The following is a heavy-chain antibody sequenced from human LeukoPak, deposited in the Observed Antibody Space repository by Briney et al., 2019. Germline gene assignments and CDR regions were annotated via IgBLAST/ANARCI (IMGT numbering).Heavy chain of an antibody. CDR1: GYTFTSYY. Sequence: GASVKVSCKASGYTFTSYYMHWVRQAPGQGLEWMGIINPSGGSTSYAQKFQGRVTMTRDTSTSTVYMELSSLRSEDTAVYYCARGRDLFGELSWWFDPWGQGTLVTVSS. D-gene: IGHD3-10*01. V-gene: IGHV1-46*01. J-gene: IGHJ5*02. CDR3: ARGRDLFGELSWWFDP. CDR2: INPSGGST.